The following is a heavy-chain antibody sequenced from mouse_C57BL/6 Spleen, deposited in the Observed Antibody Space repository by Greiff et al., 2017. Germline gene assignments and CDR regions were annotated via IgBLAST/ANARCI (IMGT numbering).Heavy chain of an antibody. CDR1: GYSFTGYY. CDR2: ITPSTGGT. V-gene: IGHV1-42*01. D-gene: IGHD2-2*01. J-gene: IGHJ3*01. CDR3: ARGGDDRGWFAY. Sequence: VQLQQSGPELVKPGASVKISCKASGYSFTGYYMNWVKPSPEKSLEWIGEITPSTGGTNSNQTFKAKATLTVDKSSSTAYMQLKSLTSEDSAVYYCARGGDDRGWFAYWGQGTLVTVSA.